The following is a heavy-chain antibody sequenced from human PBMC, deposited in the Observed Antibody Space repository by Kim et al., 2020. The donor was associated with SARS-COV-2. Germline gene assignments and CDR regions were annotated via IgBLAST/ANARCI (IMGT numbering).Heavy chain of an antibody. D-gene: IGHD3-22*01. V-gene: IGHV4-4*02. Sequence: NYNPSLKSRVTISVDKSKNQFSLKLSSVTAADTAVYYCARTYYDSSGLDYWGQGTLVTVSS. CDR3: ARTYYDSSGLDY. J-gene: IGHJ4*02.